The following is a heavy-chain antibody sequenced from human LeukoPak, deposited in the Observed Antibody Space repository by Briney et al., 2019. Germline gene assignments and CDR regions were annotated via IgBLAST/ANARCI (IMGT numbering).Heavy chain of an antibody. CDR3: ARGRDGYDYAGFDP. CDR2: ISAYNGNA. CDR1: GYTFITYG. V-gene: IGHV1-18*01. D-gene: IGHD5-24*01. Sequence: ASVKVSCKASGYTFITYGISWVRQAPGQGFEWMGWISAYNGNADYAQKFRGRVTMTTDTSTSTAYMELRSLRSDDTADYYCARGRDGYDYAGFDPWGQGTLSPSPQ. J-gene: IGHJ5*02.